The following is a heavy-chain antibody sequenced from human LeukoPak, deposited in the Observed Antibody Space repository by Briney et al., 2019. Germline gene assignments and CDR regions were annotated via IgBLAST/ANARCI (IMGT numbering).Heavy chain of an antibody. CDR1: GGSISSYY. D-gene: IGHD2-2*01. CDR3: ARVSVVPATNYYYYGMDV. Sequence: SETLSLTCTVSGGSISSYYWSWIRQPPGKGLEWVGYIYYRGSINYNPSLKSRVTISVDTSKNQFSLKLSSVTAADTAVYYCARVSVVPATNYYYYGMDVWGQGTTVTVSS. J-gene: IGHJ6*02. V-gene: IGHV4-59*01. CDR2: IYYRGSI.